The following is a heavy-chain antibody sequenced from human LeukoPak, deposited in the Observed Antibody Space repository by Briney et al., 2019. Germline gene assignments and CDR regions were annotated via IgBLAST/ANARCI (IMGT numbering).Heavy chain of an antibody. Sequence: SVKVSCKASRGTFNRYAISAVRQAPGQGLEWMGRIIPLLGIANYAQKFQGRVTISADKSTTTAYMELSSLRSEDTAVYYCVRDQYYDSSGYYFDYWGEGTLVTVSS. CDR1: RGTFNRYA. CDR2: IIPLLGIA. V-gene: IGHV1-69*10. CDR3: VRDQYYDSSGYYFDY. D-gene: IGHD3-22*01. J-gene: IGHJ4*02.